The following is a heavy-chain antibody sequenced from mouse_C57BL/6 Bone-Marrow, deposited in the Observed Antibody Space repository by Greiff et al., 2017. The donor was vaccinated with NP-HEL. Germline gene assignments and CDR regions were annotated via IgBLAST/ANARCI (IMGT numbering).Heavy chain of an antibody. D-gene: IGHD1-1*01. CDR1: GFTFSSYG. CDR3: ARHYYGSSYVDY. CDR2: ISSGGCYT. Sequence: EVKLMESGGDLVKPGGSLKLSCAASGFTFSSYGMSWVRQTPDKRLEWVATISSGGCYTYHLGSVKGRFTIHRDNAKNTLYLQMSSLKSEDTAMYYCARHYYGSSYVDYWGQGTTLTVSS. V-gene: IGHV5-6*01. J-gene: IGHJ2*01.